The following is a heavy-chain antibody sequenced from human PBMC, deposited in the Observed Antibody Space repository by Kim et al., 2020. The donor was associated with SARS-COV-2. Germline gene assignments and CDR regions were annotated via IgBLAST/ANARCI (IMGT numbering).Heavy chain of an antibody. CDR1: GFTVSSNY. V-gene: IGHV3-53*01. J-gene: IGHJ5*02. CDR3: ARTPPLYSSAWGGWSDP. CDR2: IYSGGST. D-gene: IGHD6-19*01. Sequence: GGSLRLSCAASGFTVSSNYMSWVRQAPGKGLEWVSVIYSGGSTYYADSVKGRFTISRDNSRNTVYLQMNSLRAEDTAVYYCARTPPLYSSAWGGWSDPWGQGTLVTVSS.